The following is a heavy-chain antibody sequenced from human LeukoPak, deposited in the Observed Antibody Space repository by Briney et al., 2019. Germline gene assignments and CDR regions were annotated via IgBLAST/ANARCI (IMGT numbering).Heavy chain of an antibody. CDR2: IYYSGST. V-gene: IGHV4-59*01. D-gene: IGHD6-6*01. CDR1: GGSISSYY. J-gene: IGHJ4*02. CDR3: SSSESSSSSFDY. Sequence: SETLSLACTVSGGSISSYYWSWIRQPPRKGLEWIGYIYYSGSTNYNPSLKSRVTISVDTSKNQFSLKLSSVTAADTAVYYCSSSESSSSSFDYWGQGTLVTVSS.